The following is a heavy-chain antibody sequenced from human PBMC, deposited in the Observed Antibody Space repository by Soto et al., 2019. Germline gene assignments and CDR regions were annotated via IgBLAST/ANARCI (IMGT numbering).Heavy chain of an antibody. D-gene: IGHD5-12*01. V-gene: IGHV3-30*18. CDR2: ISYDGSNK. CDR3: AKFRGVATGPFDY. CDR1: GFTFSSYG. Sequence: QVQLVESGGGVVQPGRSLRLSCAASGFTFSSYGMHWVRRAPGKGLEWVAVISYDGSNKYYADSVKGRFTISRDNSKNTLYLQMNSLRAEDTAVYYCAKFRGVATGPFDYWGQGTLVTVSS. J-gene: IGHJ4*02.